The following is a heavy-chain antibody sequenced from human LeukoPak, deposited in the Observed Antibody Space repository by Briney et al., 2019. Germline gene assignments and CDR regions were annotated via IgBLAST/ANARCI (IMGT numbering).Heavy chain of an antibody. CDR2: INPNSGGT. CDR3: ARDRYNWNYGVDY. D-gene: IGHD1-7*01. V-gene: IGHV1-2*02. CDR1: GYTFTGYY. Sequence: ASVKVSCKASGYTFTGYYMHWVRQAPGQGLEWMGWINPNSGGTNYAQKFQGRVTMTRGTSISTAYMELSRLRSDDTAVYYCARDRYNWNYGVDYWGQGTLVTVSS. J-gene: IGHJ4*02.